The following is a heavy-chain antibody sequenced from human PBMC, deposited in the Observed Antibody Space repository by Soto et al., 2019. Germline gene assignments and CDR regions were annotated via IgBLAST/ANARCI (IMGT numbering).Heavy chain of an antibody. CDR3: AKRTLRFLEWLSPAFAFDI. D-gene: IGHD3-3*01. CDR2: ISGSGGST. CDR1: GFTFSSYA. V-gene: IGHV3-23*01. J-gene: IGHJ3*02. Sequence: GGSLRLSCAASGFTFSSYAMSWVRQAPGKGLEWVSAISGSGGSTYYADSVKGRFTISRDNSKNTLYLQMNSLRAGDTAVYYCAKRTLRFLEWLSPAFAFDIWGQGTMVTVSS.